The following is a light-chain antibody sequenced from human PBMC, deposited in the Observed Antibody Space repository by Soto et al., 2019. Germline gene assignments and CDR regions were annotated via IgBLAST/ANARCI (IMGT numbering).Light chain of an antibody. CDR3: QPYNSDSRT. CDR1: QSISSW. J-gene: IGKJ1*01. Sequence: DIQMTQSPSTLSASVGDRVTITCRASQSISSWLAWYQQKPGKAPKLLIYKASTLERGVPSRFSGSGSGTDFTLTISSLQPDDFATYYCQPYNSDSRTFGQGTKVDI. V-gene: IGKV1-5*03. CDR2: KAS.